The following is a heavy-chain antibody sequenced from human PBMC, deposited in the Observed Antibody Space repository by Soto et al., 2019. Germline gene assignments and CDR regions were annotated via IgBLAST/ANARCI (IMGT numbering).Heavy chain of an antibody. CDR1: GYTFTSYG. CDR3: ARGPTTYCSSTSCYGPSLDY. Sequence: ASVKVSCKASGYTFTSYGISWVRQAPGQGLEWMGWISAYNGNTNCAQKLQGRVTMTTDTSTSTAYMELRSLRSDDTAVYYCARGPTTYCSSTSCYGPSLDYWGQGTLVTVSS. V-gene: IGHV1-18*01. D-gene: IGHD2-2*01. J-gene: IGHJ4*02. CDR2: ISAYNGNT.